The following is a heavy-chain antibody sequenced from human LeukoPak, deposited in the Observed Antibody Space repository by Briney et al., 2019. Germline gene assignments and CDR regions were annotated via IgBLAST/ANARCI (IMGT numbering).Heavy chain of an antibody. CDR2: ISWNSGSI. V-gene: IGHV3-9*01. CDR3: AKGLSSNYDGYYYYGMDV. CDR1: GFTFDDYA. D-gene: IGHD4-11*01. J-gene: IGHJ6*02. Sequence: GRSLRLSCAASGFTFDDYAMHWVRQAPGKGLEWVSGISWNSGSIGYADSVKGRFTISRDNAKNSLYLQMNSLRAEDTALYYCAKGLSSNYDGYYYYGMDVWGQGTTVTVSS.